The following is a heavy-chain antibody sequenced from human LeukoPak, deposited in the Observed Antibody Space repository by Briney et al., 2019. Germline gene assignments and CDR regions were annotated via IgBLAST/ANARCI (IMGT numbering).Heavy chain of an antibody. CDR3: ARDSPYSSGWYYFDY. V-gene: IGHV1-2*02. D-gene: IGHD6-19*01. Sequence: ASVKVSCKASGYTFTSYGISWVRQAPGQGLEWMGWINPNSGGTNYAQKFQGRVTMTRDTSISTAYMELSRLRSDDTAVYYCARDSPYSSGWYYFDYWGQGTLVTVSS. CDR1: GYTFTSYG. J-gene: IGHJ4*02. CDR2: INPNSGGT.